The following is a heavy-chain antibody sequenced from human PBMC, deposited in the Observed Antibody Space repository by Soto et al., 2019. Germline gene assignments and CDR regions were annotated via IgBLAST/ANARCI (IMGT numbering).Heavy chain of an antibody. CDR1: GFTLSSYS. CDR3: ASETGLRSSGWSYYFDF. J-gene: IGHJ4*02. V-gene: IGHV3-48*02. Sequence: EVQLVESGGGLVQPGGSLRLSCAASGFTLSSYSMHWVRQAPGKGLEWVSYISGSGGTIYYADSVKGRFTISRDSAKNSLSVQMNSLRDEDMAVYFCASETGLRSSGWSYYFDFWGQGTRVTVSS. CDR2: ISGSGGTI. D-gene: IGHD6-19*01.